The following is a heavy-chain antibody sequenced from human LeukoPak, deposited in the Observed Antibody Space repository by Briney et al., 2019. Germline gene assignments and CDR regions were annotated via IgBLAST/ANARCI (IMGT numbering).Heavy chain of an antibody. Sequence: ASVKVSCKASGGTFSSYAISWVRQAPGQGLEWMGGIIPIFGTANYAQKFQGRVTITTDESTSTAYMELSSLRSEDTAVYYCARRPAEWLPFDYWGQGTLVTVSS. CDR2: IIPIFGTA. V-gene: IGHV1-69*05. J-gene: IGHJ4*02. CDR3: ARRPAEWLPFDY. D-gene: IGHD3-3*01. CDR1: GGTFSSYA.